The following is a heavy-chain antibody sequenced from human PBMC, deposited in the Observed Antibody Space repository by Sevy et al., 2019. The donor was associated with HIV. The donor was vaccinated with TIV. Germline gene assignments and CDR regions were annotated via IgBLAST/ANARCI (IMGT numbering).Heavy chain of an antibody. J-gene: IGHJ4*02. CDR1: GGSISSSSYY. CDR2: IYYSGNT. V-gene: IGHV4-39*01. CDR3: ARQIDLGGHFDY. D-gene: IGHD3-3*01. Sequence: SETLSLTCTVSGGSISSSSYYWGWIRQPPGKGLEWIGSIYYSGNTYYNPSLKSRVTISVDTSKNQFSLKLSSVTAADTAVYYCARQIDLGGHFDYWGQGTLVTVSS.